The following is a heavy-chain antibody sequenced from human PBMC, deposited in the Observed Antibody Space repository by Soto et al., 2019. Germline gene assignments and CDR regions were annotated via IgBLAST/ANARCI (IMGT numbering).Heavy chain of an antibody. D-gene: IGHD3-3*01. CDR3: ASPFYDFWSGPPWGTQKYYFDF. J-gene: IGHJ4*02. V-gene: IGHV4-34*01. Sequence: SETLSLTCAVYGGSFSGYYWSWIRQPPGKGLEWIGEINHSGSTNYNPSLESRITISVDTSKNQFSLKLSSVTAADTAVYYCASPFYDFWSGPPWGTQKYYFDFWGQGTLVTVSS. CDR2: INHSGST. CDR1: GGSFSGYY.